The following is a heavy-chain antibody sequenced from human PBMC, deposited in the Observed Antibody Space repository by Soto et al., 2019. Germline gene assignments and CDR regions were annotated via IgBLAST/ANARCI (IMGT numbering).Heavy chain of an antibody. CDR3: ARVRMAWNTVDY. D-gene: IGHD1-1*01. CDR2: IYYSGST. CDR1: GGSISSYY. V-gene: IGHV4-59*01. Sequence: SETLSLTCTVSGGSISSYYWSWIRQPPGKGLEWIGYIYYSGSTNYNPSLKSRVTISVDTSKNQFSLKLSSVTAADTAVYYCARVRMAWNTVDYWGQGTLVTVSS. J-gene: IGHJ4*02.